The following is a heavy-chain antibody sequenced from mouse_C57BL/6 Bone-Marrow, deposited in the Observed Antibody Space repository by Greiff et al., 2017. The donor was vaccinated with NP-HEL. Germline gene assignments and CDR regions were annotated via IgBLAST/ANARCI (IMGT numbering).Heavy chain of an antibody. J-gene: IGHJ2*01. CDR3: ARPSYDYYYFDY. D-gene: IGHD2-4*01. V-gene: IGHV5-17*01. Sequence: DVKLVESGGGLVKPGGSLKLSCAASGFTFSDYGMHWVRQAPEKGLEWVAYISSGSSTIYYADTVKGRFTISRDNAKNTLFLQMTGLRSEDTAMYYCARPSYDYYYFDYWGQGTTLTVSS. CDR2: ISSGSSTI. CDR1: GFTFSDYG.